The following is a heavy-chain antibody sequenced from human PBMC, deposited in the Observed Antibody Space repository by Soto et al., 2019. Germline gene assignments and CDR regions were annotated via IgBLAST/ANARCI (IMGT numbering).Heavy chain of an antibody. V-gene: IGHV4-59*01. Sequence: SETLSLTCTVSGGSISSYYWSWIRQPPGKGLEWIGYIYYSGSTNYNPSLKSRVTISVDTSKNQFSLKLSSVTAADTAVYYCAGHPRIAVAGTTMWGQGTLVTVSS. D-gene: IGHD6-19*01. CDR2: IYYSGST. J-gene: IGHJ4*02. CDR1: GGSISSYY. CDR3: AGHPRIAVAGTTM.